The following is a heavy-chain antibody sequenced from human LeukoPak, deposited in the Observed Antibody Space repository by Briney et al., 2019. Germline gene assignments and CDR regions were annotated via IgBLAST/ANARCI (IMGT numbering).Heavy chain of an antibody. V-gene: IGHV3-53*01. CDR3: PRAPARSGYYDAYYYYYMDV. Sequence: GGSLRLSCAASGLTVSSNYMSWVRQAPGKGLEGVSVIYSGGSTYYSDSVKGRFTISRDNCKNRLYLQMNSLRADDTAVYYFPRAPARSGYYDAYYYYYMDVWGKGPTVTVSS. CDR2: IYSGGST. D-gene: IGHD3-22*01. CDR1: GLTVSSNY. J-gene: IGHJ6*03.